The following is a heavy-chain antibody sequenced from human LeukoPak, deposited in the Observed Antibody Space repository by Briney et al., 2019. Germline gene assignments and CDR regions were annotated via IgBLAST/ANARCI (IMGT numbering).Heavy chain of an antibody. V-gene: IGHV3-7*03. CDR2: INQDASEA. J-gene: IGHJ4*02. Sequence: GGSLRLSCKTSGLTFSDDWMNWVRQAPGKGPEWVANINQDASEASYVDSVRGRFTISRDNAKESVYLQMNSLRADDTAIYYCARGLRWPDFWGQGTLVTVSS. CDR3: ARGLRWPDF. D-gene: IGHD4-23*01. CDR1: GLTFSDDW.